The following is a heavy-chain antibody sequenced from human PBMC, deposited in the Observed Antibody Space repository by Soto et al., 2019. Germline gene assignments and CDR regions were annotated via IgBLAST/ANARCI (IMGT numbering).Heavy chain of an antibody. CDR2: ISGSGGSI. V-gene: IGHV3-23*01. CDR1: GFTFSTYA. J-gene: IGHJ6*02. CDR3: VKGYLKGDV. Sequence: EVQLLESGGGLVQPGGSLRLSCAASGFTFSTYAMNWVRQAPGNGLEWVSAISGSGGSIHYADSVKGRFTISRDNSKNTAYPPKNQLGGEGPAVYHLVKGYLKGDVWGQGTTVTVSS. D-gene: IGHD1-1*01.